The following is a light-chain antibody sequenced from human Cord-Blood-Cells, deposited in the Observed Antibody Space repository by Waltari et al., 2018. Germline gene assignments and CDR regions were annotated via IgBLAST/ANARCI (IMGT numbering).Light chain of an antibody. J-gene: IGLJ2*01. Sequence: YELTQPPSVSVSPGQTASITCSGDKLGDKYACWYQQKPGQSPVLVIYQDSKRPSGIPDRFSGSNSGNTATLTISGTQAMDEADYYCQAWDSSTVVFGGGTKLTVL. CDR1: KLGDKY. CDR3: QAWDSSTVV. CDR2: QDS. V-gene: IGLV3-1*01.